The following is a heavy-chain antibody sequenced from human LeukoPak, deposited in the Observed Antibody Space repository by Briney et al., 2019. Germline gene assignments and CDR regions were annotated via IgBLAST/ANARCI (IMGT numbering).Heavy chain of an antibody. D-gene: IGHD5-12*01. CDR1: GGSFSGYY. CDR3: ARVLGYDSFYYFDC. V-gene: IGHV4-34*01. Sequence: PSETLSLTCAVYGGSFSGYYWSWIRQPPGKGLEWIGEINHSGSTNYNPSLKSRVTISVDTSKNQFSLKLSSVTAADTAVYYCARVLGYDSFYYFDCWGQGTLVTVSS. J-gene: IGHJ4*02. CDR2: INHSGST.